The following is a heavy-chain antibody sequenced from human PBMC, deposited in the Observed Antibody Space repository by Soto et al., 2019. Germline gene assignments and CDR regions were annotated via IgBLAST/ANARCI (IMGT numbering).Heavy chain of an antibody. J-gene: IGHJ4*02. D-gene: IGHD5-12*01. CDR1: GGSISSGGYS. CDR2: IYPNGNT. V-gene: IGHV4-30-2*01. CDR3: ARGDRGNDDFDY. Sequence: SETLSLTCAVSGGSISSGGYSWSWLRQPLGKGLEWIGEIYPNGNTHYNPSLKSRVTISVDKSMNHFSLKLSSVTAADTSVYYCARGDRGNDDFDYWGRGTLVTVSS.